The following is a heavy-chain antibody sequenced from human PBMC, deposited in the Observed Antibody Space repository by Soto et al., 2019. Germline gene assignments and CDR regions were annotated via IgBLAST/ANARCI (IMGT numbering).Heavy chain of an antibody. CDR2: INGGTGNV. D-gene: IGHD2-2*02. Sequence: QVQLVQSGAEMKKHGASVKVSCKSSGYTFNIYGIHWLRKAPGQSLEWMGWINGGTGNVEYSQRFQDRVIISRDTSASTDYMEVSRLTFDDTAIYRCARATIPSQPKGLDVWGQGTAVIVSS. V-gene: IGHV1-3*01. CDR3: ARATIPSQPKGLDV. CDR1: GYTFNIYG. J-gene: IGHJ6*02.